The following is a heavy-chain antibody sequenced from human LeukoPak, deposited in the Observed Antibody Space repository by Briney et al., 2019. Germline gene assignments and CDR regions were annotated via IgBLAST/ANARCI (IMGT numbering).Heavy chain of an antibody. D-gene: IGHD5-12*01. CDR2: INTNTGNP. J-gene: IGHJ6*03. CDR1: GYTFTSYA. V-gene: IGHV7-4-1*02. CDR3: AREIVATHWDYYYYMDV. Sequence: ASVKVSCKASGYTFTSYAMNWVRQAPGQGLEWMGWINTNTGNPTYAQGFTGRFVFSLDTSVSTAYLQISSLKAEDTAVYYCAREIVATHWDYYYYMDVWGKGTTVTVSS.